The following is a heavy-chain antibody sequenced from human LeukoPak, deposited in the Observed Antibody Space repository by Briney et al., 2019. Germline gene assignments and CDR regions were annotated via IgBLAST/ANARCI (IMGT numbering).Heavy chain of an antibody. D-gene: IGHD2-21*02. CDR2: IYFSGST. J-gene: IGHJ5*02. CDR1: SGTISSYS. V-gene: IGHV4-59*08. CDR3: ARLHGSGDFPLSWFDP. Sequence: SETLSLTCSVYSGTISSYSWSRYWSWIAQPPGKGLEWIGYIYFSGSTNYNHSLKSRVTISVDTSKNQFSLKLSSVTDADAAVYICARLHGSGDFPLSWFDPWGQGTLVSVSS.